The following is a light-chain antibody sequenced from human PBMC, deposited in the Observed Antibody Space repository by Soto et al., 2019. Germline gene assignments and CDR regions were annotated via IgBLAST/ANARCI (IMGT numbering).Light chain of an antibody. CDR1: QSVSSN. CDR3: QQYNNWPPFT. V-gene: IGKV3-15*01. CDR2: GAS. J-gene: IGKJ3*01. Sequence: EIVMTQSPATLSVSPGERVTLSCRASQSVSSNLAWYHQKPGQAPRLLIYGASTRATGIPARFSGSGSGSAFTLTISSLQSEDFGVYYCQQYNNWPPFTFGPGTKVDIK.